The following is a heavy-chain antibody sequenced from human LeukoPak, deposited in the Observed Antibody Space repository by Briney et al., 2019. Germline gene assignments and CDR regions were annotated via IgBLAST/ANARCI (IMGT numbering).Heavy chain of an antibody. V-gene: IGHV3-48*03. Sequence: GGSLRLSCAASGFTFSSYEMNWVRQAPGKGLEWVSYISSSGSTIYYADSVKGRFTISRDNAKNSLYLQMNSLRAEDTAVYYCARGGRIVGAIFGSYYYMDVWGKGTTVTVSS. CDR1: GFTFSSYE. J-gene: IGHJ6*03. D-gene: IGHD1-26*01. CDR2: ISSSGSTI. CDR3: ARGGRIVGAIFGSYYYMDV.